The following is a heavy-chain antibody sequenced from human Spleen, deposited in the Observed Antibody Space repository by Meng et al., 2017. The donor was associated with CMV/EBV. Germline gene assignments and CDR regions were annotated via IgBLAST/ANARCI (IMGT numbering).Heavy chain of an antibody. CDR3: ARDRIPDV. CDR2: INPNTGGT. V-gene: IGHV1-2*02. Sequence: SVKVSCKASGYTFTAYYMHWVRQAPGQGLEWMGWINPNTGGTNYAQKFQGRVTMTRDTSISTAYMELSTLRSDDAAVYYCARDRIPDVWGQGTTVTVSS. D-gene: IGHD5-18*01. CDR1: GYTFTAYY. J-gene: IGHJ6*02.